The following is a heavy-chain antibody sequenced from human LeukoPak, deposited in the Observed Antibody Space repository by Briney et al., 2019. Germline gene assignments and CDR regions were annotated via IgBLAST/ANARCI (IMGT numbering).Heavy chain of an antibody. J-gene: IGHJ6*03. Sequence: SETLSLTCTVSGGSISSSSYYWGWIRQPPGKGLEWIGSIYYSGSTYYNPSLKSRVTISVDTSKNQFSLKLSSVTAADTAVYYCARDEYDILSYSTTGPNYYYYYYMDVWGKGTTVTVSS. CDR2: IYYSGST. CDR3: ARDEYDILSYSTTGPNYYYYYYMDV. D-gene: IGHD3-9*01. CDR1: GGSISSSSYY. V-gene: IGHV4-39*07.